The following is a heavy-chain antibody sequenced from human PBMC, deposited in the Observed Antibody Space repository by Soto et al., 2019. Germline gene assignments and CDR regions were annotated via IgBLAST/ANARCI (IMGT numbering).Heavy chain of an antibody. V-gene: IGHV1-8*01. J-gene: IGHJ6*02. CDR2: MNPNSGNT. Sequence: ASLKVSCKASGYTFTSYDVNWVRQATVQGLEWMGWMNPNSGNTGYAQKFQGRVTMTRNTSISTAYMELSSLRSEDTAVYYCARVKDCSSTSCSIYYYGMDVWGQGTTVTVSS. CDR3: ARVKDCSSTSCSIYYYGMDV. D-gene: IGHD2-2*01. CDR1: GYTFTSYD.